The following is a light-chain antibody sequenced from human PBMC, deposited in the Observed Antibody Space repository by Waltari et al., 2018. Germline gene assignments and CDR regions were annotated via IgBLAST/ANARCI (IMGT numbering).Light chain of an antibody. J-gene: IGKJ4*01. Sequence: DIKMTQSPSSVSASVGDRVTITCRASQIISSWLAWYQQRPGQAPKLLIYAASSLQSGFPARFSGSGSGTDFTLAINNLQPEDVATYYCQQANSFPLTFGGGTKVEIK. CDR2: AAS. CDR3: QQANSFPLT. CDR1: QIISSW. V-gene: IGKV1-12*01.